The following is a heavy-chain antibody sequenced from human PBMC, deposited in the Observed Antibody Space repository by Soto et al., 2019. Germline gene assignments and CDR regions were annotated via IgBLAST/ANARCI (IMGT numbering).Heavy chain of an antibody. V-gene: IGHV3-23*01. CDR3: AKVNGSTSWSYYGMDV. CDR1: GFTFSSYP. D-gene: IGHD2-2*01. Sequence: GSLRLSCAASGFTFSSYPMTWVRQAPGKGLEWVSAISGSGGSIYYADSVKGRFTISRDNSKNTLYLQMNSLRAEDTAVYYCAKVNGSTSWSYYGMDVWGQGTTVTVSS. CDR2: ISGSGGSI. J-gene: IGHJ6*02.